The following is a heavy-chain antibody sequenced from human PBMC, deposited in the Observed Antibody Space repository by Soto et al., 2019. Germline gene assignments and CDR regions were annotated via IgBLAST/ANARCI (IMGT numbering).Heavy chain of an antibody. CDR1: GFTFNTYA. D-gene: IGHD3-16*01. J-gene: IGHJ4*02. CDR2: IGGSGSDT. CDR3: AKDLRVGAKWKGVFED. Sequence: EVQLLESGGGLVQPGGSLRLSCAASGFTFNTYAMSWVRQAPGKGLEWVSAIGGSGSDTYYADSVKGRLTISRDNSKNTLFLQMTSLRAEDTAIYYCAKDLRVGAKWKGVFEDWGQGTLVTVSS. V-gene: IGHV3-23*01.